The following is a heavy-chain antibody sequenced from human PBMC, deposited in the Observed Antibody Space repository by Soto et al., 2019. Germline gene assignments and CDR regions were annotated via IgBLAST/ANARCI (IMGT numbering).Heavy chain of an antibody. CDR3: ARALRRDGYNCDY. CDR2: IKNDGSNT. J-gene: IGHJ4*02. D-gene: IGHD5-12*01. V-gene: IGHV3-74*01. CDR1: GPIFGNYS. Sequence: GGSLRLSCAASGPIFGNYSMHCVRQAPGKGLVWVSRIKNDGSNTNYADSVRGRFTISRDNAKNTLYLKMDSLRAADTAVYYCARALRRDGYNCDYWGQGTLVTVSS.